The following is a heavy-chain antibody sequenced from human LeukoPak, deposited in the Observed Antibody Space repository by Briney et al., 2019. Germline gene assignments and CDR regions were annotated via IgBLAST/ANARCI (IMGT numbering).Heavy chain of an antibody. CDR2: ISAYNGNT. CDR1: GYTFTSYG. D-gene: IGHD3-10*01. CDR3: ARGWMVRGVIITLFDY. Sequence: GASVKVSCKASGYTFTSYGISWVRQAPGQGLEWMGWISAYNGNTNYAQKLQGRVTMTTDTSTSTAYVELRSLRSDDTAVYYCARGWMVRGVIITLFDYWGQGTLVTVSS. J-gene: IGHJ4*02. V-gene: IGHV1-18*01.